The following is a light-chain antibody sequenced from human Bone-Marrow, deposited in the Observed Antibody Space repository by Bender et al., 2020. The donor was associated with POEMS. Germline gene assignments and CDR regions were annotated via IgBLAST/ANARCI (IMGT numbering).Light chain of an antibody. V-gene: IGLV2-14*03. Sequence: QSALTQPASMSGSPGQSITITCIGTSSDVGRYKYVSWYQCHPGKAPKLILYDVTNRPSGVSNRVSGSKSGNTASLTISGLQAEDEADYYCCSYSGRNSLVFGGGTKLTVL. CDR1: SSDVGRYKY. CDR3: CSYSGRNSLV. J-gene: IGLJ2*01. CDR2: DVT.